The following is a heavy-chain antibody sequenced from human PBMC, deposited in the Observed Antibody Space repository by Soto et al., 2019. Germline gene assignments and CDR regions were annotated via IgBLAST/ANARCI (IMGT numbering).Heavy chain of an antibody. CDR3: ATAHGYSSGWYFQH. CDR1: GGTFSSYA. Sequence: SVKVSCKASGGTFSSYAISWVRQAPGQGLEWMGGIIPIFGTANYAQKFQGRVTITADESTSTAYMELSSLRSEDTAVYYRATAHGYSSGWYFQHWGQGTLVTVSS. J-gene: IGHJ1*01. CDR2: IIPIFGTA. D-gene: IGHD6-19*01. V-gene: IGHV1-69*13.